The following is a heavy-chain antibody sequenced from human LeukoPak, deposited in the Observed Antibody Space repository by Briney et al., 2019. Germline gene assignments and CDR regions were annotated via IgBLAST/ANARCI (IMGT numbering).Heavy chain of an antibody. V-gene: IGHV3-23*01. CDR3: AKVRGAVAITFLDY. CDR2: ISGRGGTT. CDR1: GFTLTTYA. J-gene: IGHJ4*02. Sequence: GSLRLSCAASGFTLTTYAMSWVRQAPGKGLEWVSAISGRGGTTYYADSVKGRFTISRDNSKNTVSLQMNSLRAEDTAVYYCAKVRGAVAITFLDYWGQGTLVTVSS. D-gene: IGHD3-22*01.